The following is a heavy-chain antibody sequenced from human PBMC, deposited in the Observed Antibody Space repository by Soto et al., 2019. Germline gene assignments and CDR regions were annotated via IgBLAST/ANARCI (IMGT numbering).Heavy chain of an antibody. CDR3: ARESSAGDYTKNFDY. CDR2: IYYSGST. J-gene: IGHJ4*02. D-gene: IGHD4-17*01. CDR1: GGSISSGGYY. Sequence: QVQLQESGPGLVKPSQTLSLTCTVSGGSISSGGYYWSWIRQHPGKGLEWIGYIYYSGSTYYNPSLKSRVTISVDTSKNQFSLKLSSVTAADTAVYYCARESSAGDYTKNFDYWGQGTLVTVSS. V-gene: IGHV4-31*03.